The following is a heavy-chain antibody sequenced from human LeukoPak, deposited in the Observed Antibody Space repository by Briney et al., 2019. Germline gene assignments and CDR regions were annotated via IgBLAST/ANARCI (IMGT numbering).Heavy chain of an antibody. V-gene: IGHV4-59*11. Sequence: SETLSLTCTVSGGSISSHYWSWIRQPPGKGLEWIGYIYYSGSTNYNPSLKSRVTISVDTSKNQFSLKLSSVTAADTAVYYCGRDPYWGQGTLVTVSS. CDR1: GGSISSHY. J-gene: IGHJ4*02. CDR2: IYYSGST. CDR3: GRDPY.